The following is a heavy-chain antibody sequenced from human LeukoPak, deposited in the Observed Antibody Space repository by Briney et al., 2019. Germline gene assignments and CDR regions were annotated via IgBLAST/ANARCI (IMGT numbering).Heavy chain of an antibody. Sequence: ASVKVSCKASGYTFSSYGISWARQAPGQGLEWMGRIIPILGIANYAQKFQGRVTITADKSTSTAYMELSSLRSEDTAVYYCARAAPDIVVVVAATPGAFDIWGQGTMVTVSS. CDR3: ARAAPDIVVVVAATPGAFDI. CDR1: GYTFSSYG. D-gene: IGHD2-15*01. J-gene: IGHJ3*02. V-gene: IGHV1-69*04. CDR2: IIPILGIA.